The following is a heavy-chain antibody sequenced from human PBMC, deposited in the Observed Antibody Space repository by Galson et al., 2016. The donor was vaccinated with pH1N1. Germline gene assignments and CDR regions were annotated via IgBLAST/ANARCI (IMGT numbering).Heavy chain of an antibody. CDR2: INSGGSAT. J-gene: IGHJ4*02. Sequence: SLRLSCAASGFTFSNYIMSWVRQAPGKGLEWVSTINSGGSATYYSDSVKGRFTISRDDSKNTVYLQMNSLRAEDTAVYYCARGNYAKFDYWGQGTLVTVSS. D-gene: IGHD2-2*01. CDR3: ARGNYAKFDY. CDR1: GFTFSNYI. V-gene: IGHV3-23*01.